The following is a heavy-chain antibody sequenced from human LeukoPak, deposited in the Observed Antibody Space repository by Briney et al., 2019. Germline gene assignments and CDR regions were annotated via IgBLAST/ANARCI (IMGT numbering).Heavy chain of an antibody. J-gene: IGHJ3*02. CDR3: ATDLIVVVVAATRNAFDI. V-gene: IGHV1-24*01. Sequence: ASVKVSCKVSGYTLTELSMHWVRQAPGKGLEWMGGLDPEDGETIYAQKFQGRVTMTEDTSTDTAYMELSSLRSGDTAVYYCATDLIVVVVAATRNAFDIWGQGTMVTVSS. CDR1: GYTLTELS. D-gene: IGHD2-15*01. CDR2: LDPEDGET.